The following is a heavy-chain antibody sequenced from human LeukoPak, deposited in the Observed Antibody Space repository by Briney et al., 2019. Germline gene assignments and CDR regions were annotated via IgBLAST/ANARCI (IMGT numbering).Heavy chain of an antibody. CDR3: ARDHPYCSSTSCYLPDDAFDI. D-gene: IGHD2-2*01. V-gene: IGHV1-18*04. J-gene: IGHJ3*02. CDR1: GYTFTSYG. Sequence: ASVKVSCKASGYTFTSYGISWVRQAPGQGLEWMGWISAYNGNTNCAQKLQGRVTMTTDTSTSTAYMELRSLRSDDTAMYYCARDHPYCSSTSCYLPDDAFDIWGQGTMVTVSS. CDR2: ISAYNGNT.